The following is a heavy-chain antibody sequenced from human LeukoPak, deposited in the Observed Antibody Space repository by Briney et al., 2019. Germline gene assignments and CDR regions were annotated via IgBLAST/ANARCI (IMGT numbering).Heavy chain of an antibody. CDR3: ARSEGYSYYYYYYMDV. CDR2: INPNSGGT. V-gene: IGHV1-2*02. D-gene: IGHD5-18*01. Sequence: GASVKVSCKASGYTFTGYYMHWVRQAPGQGLEWMGWINPNSGGTNYAQKFQGRVTMARDTSISTAYMGLSRLRSDDTAVYYCARSEGYSYYYYYYMDVWGKGTTVTVSS. CDR1: GYTFTGYY. J-gene: IGHJ6*03.